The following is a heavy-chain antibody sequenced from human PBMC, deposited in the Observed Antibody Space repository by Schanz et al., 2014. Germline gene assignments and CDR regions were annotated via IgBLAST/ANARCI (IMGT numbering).Heavy chain of an antibody. CDR1: GFTFNSYG. Sequence: QVQLVESGGGVVQPGRSLRLSCAASGFTFNSYGLHWVRQAPGKGLEWVAFIWYDGSNKYYADSVKGRFTISRDNSKNTLYVQMNSLRAEDTAVYYCARGRRVERGVGANYFDYWGLGTLVSVSS. CDR3: ARGRRVERGVGANYFDY. V-gene: IGHV3-33*01. CDR2: IWYDGSNK. D-gene: IGHD1-26*01. J-gene: IGHJ4*02.